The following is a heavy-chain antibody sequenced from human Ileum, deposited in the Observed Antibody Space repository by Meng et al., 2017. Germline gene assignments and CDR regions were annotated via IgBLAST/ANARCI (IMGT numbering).Heavy chain of an antibody. J-gene: IGHJ4*02. V-gene: IGHV4-61*01. CDR1: GGAVSSGRYY. CDR3: ARAETALDY. CDR2: IYYTGST. D-gene: IGHD5-18*01. Sequence: QVHLQESGPVVVRPSDTLSLTCTVPGGAVSSGRYYWNWIRQPPGKGPEWIAYIYYTGSTNYNPSLKSRVIISADTSENQFSLKLSSVTAADTAVYYCARAETALDYWGQGTLVTVSS.